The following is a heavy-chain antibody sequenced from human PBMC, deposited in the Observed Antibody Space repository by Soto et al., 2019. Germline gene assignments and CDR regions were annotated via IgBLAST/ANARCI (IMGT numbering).Heavy chain of an antibody. V-gene: IGHV3-48*02. CDR2: ISSSSSTI. Sequence: AGGSLRLSCAASGFTFSSYSMNWVRQAPGKGLEWVSYISSSSSTIYYADSVKGRFTISRDNAKNSLYLQMNSLRDEDKAVYYCARAGPSWKYGDAFDIWGQGTMVTVSS. CDR1: GFTFSSYS. CDR3: ARAGPSWKYGDAFDI. D-gene: IGHD1-7*01. J-gene: IGHJ3*02.